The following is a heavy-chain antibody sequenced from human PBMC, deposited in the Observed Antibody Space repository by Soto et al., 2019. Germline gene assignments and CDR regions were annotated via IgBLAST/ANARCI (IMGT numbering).Heavy chain of an antibody. CDR2: ISNDGSDK. Sequence: QVQLVESGGGVVPPGRSLRLSCAASGFTFNNYGMHWVRQAPGKGLEWVATISNDGSDKYYADSVKGRLTISRDNSKNTVYLQMNSLRAEETAVYYCAKDQGIAASHGIDWGQGTMVTVSS. D-gene: IGHD6-13*01. CDR3: AKDQGIAASHGID. V-gene: IGHV3-30*18. J-gene: IGHJ3*01. CDR1: GFTFNNYG.